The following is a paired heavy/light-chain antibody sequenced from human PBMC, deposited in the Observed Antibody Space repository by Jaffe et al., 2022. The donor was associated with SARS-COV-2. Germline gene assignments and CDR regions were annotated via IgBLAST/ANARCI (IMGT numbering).Heavy chain of an antibody. CDR3: ARTNRGYTYGYYFDS. CDR1: GGSMSSGHFY. Sequence: QVQLQASGPGLVRPSQTLSLTCTVSGGSMSSGHFYWSWIRQHPEKGLEWLGNIFYSGTTYYNPSLKSRLTISVDTSKNQFFLKLNSVSAADTAVYFCARTNRGYTYGYYFDSWGQGILVTVSS. D-gene: IGHD5-18*01. V-gene: IGHV4-30-4*01. CDR2: IFYSGTT. J-gene: IGHJ4*02.
Light chain of an antibody. J-gene: IGLJ1*01. CDR3: ASYANSNTV. V-gene: IGLV2-14*03. CDR2: DVI. Sequence: QSALTQPASVSGSPGQSITISCTGTSSDVGASNYVSWYQHHPGKAPKLLLYDVIYRPSGVSDRFSGSKSGNTASLTVSGLQAEDEGDYYCASYANSNTVFGTGTKVTVL. CDR1: SSDVGASNY.